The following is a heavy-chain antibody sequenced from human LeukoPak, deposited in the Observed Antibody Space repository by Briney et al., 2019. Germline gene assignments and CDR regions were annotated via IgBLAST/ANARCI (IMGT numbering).Heavy chain of an antibody. Sequence: GGSLRLSCAASGFTFSNYWMNWVRQAPGKGLEWVANIKQDGSEKYYVDSVKGRFTISRDNAKNSLYLQMNSLRAEDTAVYYCTRDQDWGQGTLVTVSS. CDR3: TRDQD. V-gene: IGHV3-7*04. J-gene: IGHJ4*02. CDR1: GFTFSNYW. CDR2: IKQDGSEK.